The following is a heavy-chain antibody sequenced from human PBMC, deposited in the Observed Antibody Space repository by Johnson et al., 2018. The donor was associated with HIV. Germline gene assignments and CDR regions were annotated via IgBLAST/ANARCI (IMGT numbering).Heavy chain of an antibody. CDR2: VKSKTDGGTI. CDR1: GFTFSNAW. Sequence: VKSGGSLRVSCAASGFTFSNAWMSWVRQAPGKGLEWVGRVKSKTDGGTIDYAAAVKGRFIISRDDSKNTLYLQMNGLKTEDTAMYYCTTMSALWFGDIHVFGDGFDIWGQGTMVTVSS. V-gene: IGHV3-15*01. CDR3: TTMSALWFGDIHVFGDGFDI. D-gene: IGHD3-10*01. J-gene: IGHJ3*02.